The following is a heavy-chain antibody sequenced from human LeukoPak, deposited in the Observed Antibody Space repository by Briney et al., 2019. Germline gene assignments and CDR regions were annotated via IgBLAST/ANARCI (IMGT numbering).Heavy chain of an antibody. CDR1: GFTFDDYA. J-gene: IGHJ6*02. CDR3: AKDIAAAGFGNMDV. CDR2: ISWNSGSI. Sequence: GRSLRLSCAASGFTFDDYAMHWVRQAPGKGLEWVSGISWNSGSIGYADSVKGRFTISRDNAKNSLYLQMNSLRAEDTALYYCAKDIAAAGFGNMDVWGQGTTVTVSS. D-gene: IGHD6-13*01. V-gene: IGHV3-9*01.